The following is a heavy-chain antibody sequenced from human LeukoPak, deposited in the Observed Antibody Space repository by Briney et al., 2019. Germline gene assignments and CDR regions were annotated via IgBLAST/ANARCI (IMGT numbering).Heavy chain of an antibody. Sequence: PGRSLRPSCAASGFTFSSYAMHWVRQAPGKGLEWVAVISYDGSNKYYADSVKGRFTISRDNSKNTLYLQMNSLRAEDTAVYYCARVAGTYYHGMDVWGQGTTVTVSS. CDR2: ISYDGSNK. CDR1: GFTFSSYA. CDR3: ARVAGTYYHGMDV. J-gene: IGHJ6*02. V-gene: IGHV3-30*04. D-gene: IGHD6-19*01.